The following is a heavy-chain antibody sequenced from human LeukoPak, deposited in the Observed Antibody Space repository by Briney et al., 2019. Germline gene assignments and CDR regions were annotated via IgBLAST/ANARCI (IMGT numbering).Heavy chain of an antibody. J-gene: IGHJ4*02. Sequence: PGGSLRLSCAASGFTFSNAWMSWVRQAPGKGLEWVGRIKSKTDGGTTDYAAPVKGRFTISRDNSKNTLYLQMNSLRAEDTAVYYCASFLTLIAAAGTQGDYWGQGTLVTVSS. CDR1: GFTFSNAW. CDR2: IKSKTDGGTT. D-gene: IGHD6-13*01. CDR3: ASFLTLIAAAGTQGDY. V-gene: IGHV3-15*01.